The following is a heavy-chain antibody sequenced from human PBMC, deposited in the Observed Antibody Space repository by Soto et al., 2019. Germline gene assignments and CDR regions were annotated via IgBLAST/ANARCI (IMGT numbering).Heavy chain of an antibody. D-gene: IGHD2-15*01. V-gene: IGHV1-2*02. Sequence: ASVKVSCKASGYTFTGYYMHWVRQAPGQGLEWMGWTNPNSGGTNYAQKFRGRVTMTRDTSISTAYMELSRLRSDDTAVYYCARGGQAVVVVAAPRGDYYGMDVWGQGTTVTVSS. J-gene: IGHJ6*02. CDR3: ARGGQAVVVVAAPRGDYYGMDV. CDR2: TNPNSGGT. CDR1: GYTFTGYY.